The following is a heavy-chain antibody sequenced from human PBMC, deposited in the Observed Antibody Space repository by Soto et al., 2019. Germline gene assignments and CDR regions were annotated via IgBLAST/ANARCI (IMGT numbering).Heavy chain of an antibody. CDR1: GGSISSGGYS. CDR3: ARGGNELIYYYYGMDV. D-gene: IGHD1-7*01. V-gene: IGHV4-30-2*01. CDR2: IYHSGST. Sequence: SETLSLTCAVSGGSISSGGYSWSWIRQPPGKGLEWIGYIYHSGSTYYNPSLKSRVTISVDRSKNQFSLKLSSVTAADTAVYYCARGGNELIYYYYGMDVWGQGTTVTVSS. J-gene: IGHJ6*02.